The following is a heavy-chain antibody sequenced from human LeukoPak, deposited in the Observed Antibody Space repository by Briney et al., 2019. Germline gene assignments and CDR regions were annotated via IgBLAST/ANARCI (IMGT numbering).Heavy chain of an antibody. V-gene: IGHV4-59*01. J-gene: IGHJ5*02. D-gene: IGHD6-13*01. CDR1: GGSISSYY. CDR3: ARSRRNSSSWYGVFNWFDP. Sequence: PSETLSLTCTVSGGSISSYYWSWIRQPPGKGLEWIGYIYYSGSTNYNPSLKSRVTISVDTSKNQFSLKLSSVTAADTDVYYCARSRRNSSSWYGVFNWFDPWGQGTLVTVSS. CDR2: IYYSGST.